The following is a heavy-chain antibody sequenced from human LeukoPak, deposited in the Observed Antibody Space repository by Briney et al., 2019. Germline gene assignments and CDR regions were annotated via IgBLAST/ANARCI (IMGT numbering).Heavy chain of an antibody. CDR1: GGSISSYY. Sequence: SETLSLTCTVSGGSISSYYWSWIRQPAGKGLEWIGRIYTSGSTNYNPSLKSRVTMSVDTSKNQFSLKLSSVTAADTAVYYCARVSSSWQPKGYYFDYWGQGTLVTVSS. D-gene: IGHD6-13*01. V-gene: IGHV4-4*07. CDR3: ARVSSSWQPKGYYFDY. J-gene: IGHJ4*02. CDR2: IYTSGST.